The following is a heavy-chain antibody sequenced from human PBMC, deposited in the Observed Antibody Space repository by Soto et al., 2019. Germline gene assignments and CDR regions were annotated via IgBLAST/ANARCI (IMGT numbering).Heavy chain of an antibody. V-gene: IGHV2-5*02. CDR3: AHSQGYFDWLWFYGMDV. CDR1: GFSLSTSGVG. D-gene: IGHD3-9*01. J-gene: IGHJ6*02. Sequence: ESGPTLVNPTQTLTLTCTFSGFSLSTSGVGVGWIRQPPGKALEWLALIYWDDDKRYSPSLKSRLTITKDTSKNQVVLTMTNMDPVDTATYYCAHSQGYFDWLWFYGMDVWGQGTTVTVSS. CDR2: IYWDDDK.